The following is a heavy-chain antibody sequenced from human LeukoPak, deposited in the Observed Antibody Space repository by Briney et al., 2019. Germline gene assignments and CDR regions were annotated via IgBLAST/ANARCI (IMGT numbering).Heavy chain of an antibody. CDR1: GGSISSHY. CDR3: ARDGYNYYFDY. J-gene: IGHJ4*02. CDR2: IYYSGST. Sequence: PSETLSLTCTVSGGSISSHYWSWIRQPPGKGLEWIGFIYYSGSTYYNPSLKSRVTISVDTSKNQFSLQLTSVTAADTAVYYCARDGYNYYFDYWGQGTLVTVSS. D-gene: IGHD5-24*01. V-gene: IGHV4-59*11.